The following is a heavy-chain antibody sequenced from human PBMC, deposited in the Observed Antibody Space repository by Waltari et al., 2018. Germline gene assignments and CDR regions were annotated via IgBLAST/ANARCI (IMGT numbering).Heavy chain of an antibody. CDR3: AKDSGKGGDDS. Sequence: EVQLVESGGGWVHPGGSMRPSCAASGFPFSDYPMTWVRQAPGKGREGVSASHNGVGNKSYAESVKGRFTISRDNSKNTLYLQMNSLRADDTAMYFCAKDSGKGGDDSWGQGTLVTVSS. D-gene: IGHD1-1*01. V-gene: IGHV3-23*04. CDR2: SHNGVGNK. J-gene: IGHJ5*01. CDR1: GFPFSDYP.